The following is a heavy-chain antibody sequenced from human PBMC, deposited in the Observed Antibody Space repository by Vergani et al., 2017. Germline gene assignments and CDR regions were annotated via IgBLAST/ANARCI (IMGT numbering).Heavy chain of an antibody. D-gene: IGHD6-19*01. J-gene: IGHJ4*02. CDR2: ISGQNFRT. CDR3: TSLEDTSGWYWQNVY. V-gene: IGHV3-23*01. Sequence: EVQLLESGGGSAQPGESLRLSCVASGFTFTAHGLNWVRQAPGKGLEWVSGISGQNFRTHYADSVKGRFTISRDDSKNTLFLQMNSLKTEDTAVYYCTSLEDTSGWYWQNVYWGQGTLVTVSS. CDR1: GFTFTAHG.